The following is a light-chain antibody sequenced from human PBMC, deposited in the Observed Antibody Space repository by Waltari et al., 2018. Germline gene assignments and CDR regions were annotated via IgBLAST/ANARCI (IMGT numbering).Light chain of an antibody. V-gene: IGKV3-20*01. CDR3: QQYGSSLPWT. CDR1: QSVSSSY. Sequence: EIVLTQSPGTLSLSPGERATISCRASQSVSSSYLAWYQQKPGQAPRLLIYGASSRATGIPDRFSGSGSGTDFTLTISRLEPEDCAVYYCQQYGSSLPWTFGQGTKVEIK. J-gene: IGKJ1*01. CDR2: GAS.